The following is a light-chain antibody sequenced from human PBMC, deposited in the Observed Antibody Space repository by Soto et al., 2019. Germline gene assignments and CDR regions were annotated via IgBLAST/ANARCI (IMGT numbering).Light chain of an antibody. J-gene: IGKJ4*01. CDR2: DTS. V-gene: IGKV3-15*01. CDR3: QQYNHWPRMLS. Sequence: EIILTQSPATLYASPGERATLYCRASQSLTSNLAWYQQRPGQAPRLLIYDTSTRATDIPARFSGSGSGTEFTLTIASLQSEDFAVYYCQQYNHWPRMLSFGGGTRV. CDR1: QSLTSN.